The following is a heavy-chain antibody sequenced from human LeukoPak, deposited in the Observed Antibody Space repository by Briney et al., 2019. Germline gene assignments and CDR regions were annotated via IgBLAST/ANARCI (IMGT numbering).Heavy chain of an antibody. CDR2: IYYSGST. CDR1: GGSIGSYY. J-gene: IGHJ4*02. CDR3: ARSRGYFDY. V-gene: IGHV4-59*01. Sequence: PSETLSLTCTVSGGSIGSYYWSWIRQPPGKGLEWIGYIYYSGSTNYNPSLKSRVTMSVDTSKNQFSLKLSSVTAADTAFYYCARSRGYFDYWGQGTLVTVSS. D-gene: IGHD6-13*01.